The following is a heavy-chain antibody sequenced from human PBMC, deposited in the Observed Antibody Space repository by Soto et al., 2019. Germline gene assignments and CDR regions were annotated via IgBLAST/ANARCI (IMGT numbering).Heavy chain of an antibody. J-gene: IGHJ4*02. Sequence: ASVKVSCKVSGYTLTELSMHWVRQAPGKGLEWMGGFDPEDGETIYAQKFQGRVTMTEDTSTDTAYMELSSLRSEDTAVYYCATGGPSGSYSASHYWGQGTLVTVSS. CDR3: ATGGPSGSYSASHY. CDR1: GYTLTELS. D-gene: IGHD1-26*01. V-gene: IGHV1-24*01. CDR2: FDPEDGET.